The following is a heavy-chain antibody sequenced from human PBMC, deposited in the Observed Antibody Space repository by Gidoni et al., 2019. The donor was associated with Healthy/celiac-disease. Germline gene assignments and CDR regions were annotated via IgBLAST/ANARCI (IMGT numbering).Heavy chain of an antibody. Sequence: GGGLVQPGGSLRLSCAAYGFTFGSDSMNWVRQAPGKGLEWGAYISSSSSTIYYADSVKGRFTISRDNAKNSLYLQMNSLRDEDTAVYYCARDGRGAAADKIDYWGQGTRVTVSS. D-gene: IGHD6-13*01. CDR1: GFTFGSDS. CDR2: ISSSSSTI. CDR3: ARDGRGAAADKIDY. V-gene: IGHV3-48*02. J-gene: IGHJ4*02.